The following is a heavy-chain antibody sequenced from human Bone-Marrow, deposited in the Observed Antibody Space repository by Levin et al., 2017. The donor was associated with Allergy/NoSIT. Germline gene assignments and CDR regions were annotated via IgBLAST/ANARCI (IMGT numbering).Heavy chain of an antibody. D-gene: IGHD6-19*01. Sequence: SCTVSGGSMTNYYWVWLRQPPGKGLEWLGYVHYSGTTTYNPSLKDRLTMSRDTSRNQFSLNLNSVTAADTAVYYCARDGWLRGNDAFDVWGQGTMVTVSS. V-gene: IGHV4-59*01. CDR2: VHYSGTT. J-gene: IGHJ3*01. CDR1: GGSMTNYY. CDR3: ARDGWLRGNDAFDV.